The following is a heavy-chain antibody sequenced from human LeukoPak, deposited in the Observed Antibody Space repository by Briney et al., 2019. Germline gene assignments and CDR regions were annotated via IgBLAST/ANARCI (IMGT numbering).Heavy chain of an antibody. Sequence: PSETLSLTCTVSGVSITGYNWSWIRQPPGKGLAWIGYVYYSGSTDNNPSLKSRVTISVDTSKNQFSLKLSSVTAADTAVYYCARGRSGYNWAFDIWGQGTMVTVSS. J-gene: IGHJ3*02. CDR2: VYYSGST. CDR1: GVSITGYN. CDR3: ARGRSGYNWAFDI. D-gene: IGHD5-24*01. V-gene: IGHV4-59*01.